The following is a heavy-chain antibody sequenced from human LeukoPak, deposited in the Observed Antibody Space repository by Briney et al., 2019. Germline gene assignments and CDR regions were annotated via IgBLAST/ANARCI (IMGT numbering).Heavy chain of an antibody. Sequence: GGSLRLSCAASGFTVSSNYMSWVRQAPGKGLEWVSVIYSGGSTYYADSVKGRFTISRDNSKHTLYLQMNSLRAEDTAVYYCATIAAAGSPPFDYWGQGTLVTVSS. CDR2: IYSGGST. CDR3: ATIAAAGSPPFDY. CDR1: GFTVSSNY. D-gene: IGHD6-13*01. V-gene: IGHV3-66*01. J-gene: IGHJ4*02.